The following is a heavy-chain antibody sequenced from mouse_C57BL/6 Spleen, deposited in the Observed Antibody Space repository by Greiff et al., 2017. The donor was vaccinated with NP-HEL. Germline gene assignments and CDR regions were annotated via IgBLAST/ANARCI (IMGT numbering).Heavy chain of an antibody. V-gene: IGHV5-6*02. CDR1: GFTFSSYG. Sequence: DVKLVESGGDLVKPGGSLKLSCAASGFTFSSYGMSWVRQTPDKRLEWVATISSGGSYTYYPDSVKGRFTISRDNAKNTLYLQMSSLKSEDTAMYYCARVPGYFDYWGQGTTLTVSS. CDR2: ISSGGSYT. J-gene: IGHJ2*01. D-gene: IGHD2-14*01. CDR3: ARVPGYFDY.